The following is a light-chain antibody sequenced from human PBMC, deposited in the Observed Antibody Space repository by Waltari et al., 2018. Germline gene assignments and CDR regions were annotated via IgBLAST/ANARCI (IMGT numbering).Light chain of an antibody. Sequence: EIVLTPSPGTLSLSPGERVTLSCRATENIRSSYLAWYQQKPGQAPRLLIYGASSRASDIPDRFSGRGSGRGFTLSISSLEPEDSAVYFCQQYGSSSITFGQGTRLEIK. J-gene: IGKJ5*01. CDR1: ENIRSSY. V-gene: IGKV3-20*01. CDR2: GAS. CDR3: QQYGSSSIT.